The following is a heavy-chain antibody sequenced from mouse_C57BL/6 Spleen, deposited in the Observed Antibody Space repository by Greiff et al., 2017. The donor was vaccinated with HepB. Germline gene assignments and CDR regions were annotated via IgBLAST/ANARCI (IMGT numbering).Heavy chain of an antibody. V-gene: IGHV1-74*01. CDR3: AIAADDGSYAMDY. CDR2: IHPSDSDT. Sequence: QVHVKQPGAELVKPGASVKVSCKASGYTFTSYWMHWVKQRPGQGFEWIGRIHPSDSDTNYNQKFKGKATLTVDKSSSTAYMQLSSLTSEDSAVYYGAIAADDGSYAMDYWGQGTSVTVSS. J-gene: IGHJ4*01. CDR1: GYTFTSYW. D-gene: IGHD2-3*01.